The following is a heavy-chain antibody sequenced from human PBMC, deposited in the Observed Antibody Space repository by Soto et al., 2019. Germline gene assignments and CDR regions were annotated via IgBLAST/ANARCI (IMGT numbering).Heavy chain of an antibody. D-gene: IGHD1-20*01. Sequence: PGGSLRLSCEASGFTFSNYGMIWARQAPGKGLEWVTHINSPESTLSYADSVKGRFTISRDNANNLLFLHMSSLRAEDTAVYYCARDPEGINDFDYWGHGTLVTVSS. CDR2: INSPESTL. V-gene: IGHV3-48*04. J-gene: IGHJ4*01. CDR1: GFTFSNYG. CDR3: ARDPEGINDFDY.